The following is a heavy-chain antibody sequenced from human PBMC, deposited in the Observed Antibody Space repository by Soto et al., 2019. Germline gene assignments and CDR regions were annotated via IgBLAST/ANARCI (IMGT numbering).Heavy chain of an antibody. Sequence: PGESLKISCKGSGYSFPDYLITWVRQMPGQGLEWMGRIDPSDSYTFYSPSFQGLVTMSTDRSIDTAYLQWSSLKASDTAMYYCATQRLVLRYEGATRVYWGQGTLVTVSS. CDR3: ATQRLVLRYEGATRVY. V-gene: IGHV5-10-1*01. CDR1: GYSFPDYL. J-gene: IGHJ4*02. D-gene: IGHD3-16*01. CDR2: IDPSDSYT.